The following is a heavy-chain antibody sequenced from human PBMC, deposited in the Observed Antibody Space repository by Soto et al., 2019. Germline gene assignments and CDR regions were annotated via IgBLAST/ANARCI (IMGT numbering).Heavy chain of an antibody. D-gene: IGHD3-10*01. Sequence: GGSLRLSCAASGFTFSSYGMHWVRQAPGKGLEWVAVIWYDGSNKYYVDSVKGRFTISRDNSKNTLYLQMNSLRVEDTTVYYCASLYGSGSYYNVLAFDYWGQGTLVTVSS. CDR2: IWYDGSNK. J-gene: IGHJ4*02. V-gene: IGHV3-33*01. CDR1: GFTFSSYG. CDR3: ASLYGSGSYYNVLAFDY.